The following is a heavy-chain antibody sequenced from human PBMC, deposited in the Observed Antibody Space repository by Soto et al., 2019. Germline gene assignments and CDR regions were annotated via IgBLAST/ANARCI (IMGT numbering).Heavy chain of an antibody. CDR3: ARGGVDIVVVVAATSAFDY. D-gene: IGHD2-15*01. CDR2: INPNSGGT. Sequence: ASVKASCKASGYTFTGYYMHWVRQAPGQGLEWMGWINPNSGGTNYAQKFQGWVTMTRDTSISTAYMELSRLRSDDTAVYYCARGGVDIVVVVAATSAFDYWGQGTLVTVSS. CDR1: GYTFTGYY. J-gene: IGHJ4*02. V-gene: IGHV1-2*04.